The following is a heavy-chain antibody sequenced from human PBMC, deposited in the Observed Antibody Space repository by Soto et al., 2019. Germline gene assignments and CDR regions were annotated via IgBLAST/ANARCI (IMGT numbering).Heavy chain of an antibody. D-gene: IGHD3-16*01. CDR2: ISSSGSTI. Sequence: EVQLVESGGGLVQPGGSLRLSCAASGFTFSSYEMNWVRQAPGKGLEWVSYISSSGSTIYYADSVKGRFTISRDNAKNSLYLQMNSLNAEDTAVYYCARDVTAWFDPWGQGTLVTVSS. CDR3: ARDVTAWFDP. J-gene: IGHJ5*02. CDR1: GFTFSSYE. V-gene: IGHV3-48*03.